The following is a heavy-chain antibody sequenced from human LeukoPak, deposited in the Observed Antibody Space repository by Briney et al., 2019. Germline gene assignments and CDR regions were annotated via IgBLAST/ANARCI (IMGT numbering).Heavy chain of an antibody. CDR2: IKSKTDGGTT. CDR3: TRYSGSY. Sequence: GGSLRLSCAASGFTFSSYAMSWVRQAPGKGLEWVGRIKSKTDGGTTDYAAPVKGRFTISRDDSKTTLYLQMNSLKTEDTAVYYCTRYSGSYWGQGTLVTVSS. CDR1: GFTFSSYA. D-gene: IGHD1-26*01. V-gene: IGHV3-15*01. J-gene: IGHJ4*01.